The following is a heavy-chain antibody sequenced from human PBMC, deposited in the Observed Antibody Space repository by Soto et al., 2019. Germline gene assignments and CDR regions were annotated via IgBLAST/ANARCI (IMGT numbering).Heavy chain of an antibody. V-gene: IGHV1-2*02. CDR1: GYTFTGSY. J-gene: IGHJ6*02. Sequence: ASVKGSCKASGYTFTGSYMHWVRQPPGQGLEWMGWINPNSGGTNYAQKFQGRVTMTRDTSISTAYMELSRLRSDDTAVYYCVSRKRRKDHFYGMDVWGQGTMVTVSS. CDR2: INPNSGGT. D-gene: IGHD3-3*02. CDR3: VSRKRRKDHFYGMDV.